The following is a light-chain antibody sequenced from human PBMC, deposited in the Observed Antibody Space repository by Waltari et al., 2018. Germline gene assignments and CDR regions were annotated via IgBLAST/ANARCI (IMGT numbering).Light chain of an antibody. Sequence: EIVLTQSPGTLSLSPGEGATLPCRASQSVSSSRLAWYQQKPGQAPRPLLHGASSRATGIPDRFSGSGCGTDFTLTISRLEPEDFAVYYCQQYGSSPTTFGPGTKVDIK. CDR1: QSVSSSR. CDR3: QQYGSSPTT. J-gene: IGKJ3*01. CDR2: GAS. V-gene: IGKV3-20*01.